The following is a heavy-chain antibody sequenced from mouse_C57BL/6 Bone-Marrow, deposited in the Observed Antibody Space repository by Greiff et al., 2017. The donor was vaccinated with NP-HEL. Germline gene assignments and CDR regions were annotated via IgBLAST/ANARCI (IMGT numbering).Heavy chain of an antibody. D-gene: IGHD1-1*01. CDR1: GFTFSDYG. CDR2: ISSGSSTI. V-gene: IGHV5-17*01. CDR3: ARKTLFYGSPWYFDV. J-gene: IGHJ1*03. Sequence: DVKLVESGGGLVKPGGSLKLSCAASGFTFSDYGMHWVRQAPEKGLEWVAYISSGSSTIYYADTVKGRFTISRDNAKNTLFLQMTSLRSEDTAMYYCARKTLFYGSPWYFDVWGTGTTVTVSS.